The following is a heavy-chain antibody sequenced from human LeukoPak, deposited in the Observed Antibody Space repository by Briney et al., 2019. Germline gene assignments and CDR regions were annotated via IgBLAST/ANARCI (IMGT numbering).Heavy chain of an antibody. J-gene: IGHJ4*02. Sequence: GGSLRLSCAASGFTFSGSAMHWVRQASGKGLEWVGRIRSKANSYATAYAASVKGRFTISRDDSKNTAYLQMNSLKTEDTAVYYCTRHVERSMEFVDYWGQETLVTVSS. CDR1: GFTFSGSA. CDR3: TRHVERSMEFVDY. V-gene: IGHV3-73*01. CDR2: IRSKANSYAT. D-gene: IGHD3-10*01.